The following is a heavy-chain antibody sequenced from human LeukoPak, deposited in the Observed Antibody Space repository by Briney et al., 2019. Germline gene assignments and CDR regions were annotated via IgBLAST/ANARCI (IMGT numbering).Heavy chain of an antibody. J-gene: IGHJ4*02. D-gene: IGHD3-3*01. CDR3: AKDLAEYYDFWSGPCDY. V-gene: IGHV3-30*02. Sequence: GGSLRLSCAASGFTFSSYGMHWVRQAPGKGLEWVAFIRYDGSNKYYADSVKGRFTISRDNSKNTLYLQMNSLRAEDTAVYYCAKDLAEYYDFWSGPCDYWGQGTLVTVSS. CDR1: GFTFSSYG. CDR2: IRYDGSNK.